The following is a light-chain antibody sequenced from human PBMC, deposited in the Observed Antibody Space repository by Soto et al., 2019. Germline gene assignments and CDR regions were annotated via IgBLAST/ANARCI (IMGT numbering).Light chain of an antibody. Sequence: QSVLTQPASVSGSPGQSTTISCNGTISDVGGNNYVSWYQHHPGKAPKVIIYEVRKWPSGVSNRFSGSKSGNTASLTISGLQAEDEADYYCSSYTSSGTWVFGGGTKLTVL. CDR2: EVR. J-gene: IGLJ3*02. V-gene: IGLV2-14*01. CDR1: ISDVGGNNY. CDR3: SSYTSSGTWV.